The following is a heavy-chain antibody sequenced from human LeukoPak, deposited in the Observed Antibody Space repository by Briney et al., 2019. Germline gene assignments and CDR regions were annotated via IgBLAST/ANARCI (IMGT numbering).Heavy chain of an antibody. CDR1: GGSFSGYY. CDR2: IDHSGST. J-gene: IGHJ5*02. Sequence: SETLSLTCAVYGGSFSGYYWSWIRQPPGKGLEWIGEIDHSGSTNYNPSLKSRVIISVDTSKNQFSLKLSSMTAADAAVYYCARGRARGNWFDPWGQGTLVTVSS. V-gene: IGHV4-34*01. CDR3: ARGRARGNWFDP. D-gene: IGHD3-10*01.